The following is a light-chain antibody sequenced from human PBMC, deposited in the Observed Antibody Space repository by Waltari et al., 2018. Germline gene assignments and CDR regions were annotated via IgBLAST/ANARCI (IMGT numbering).Light chain of an antibody. Sequence: DLVMTQSPDPLAVSLGERATINCKSSQTLLYTSNHKHYLAWYQHKPGQPPKLLIYCASTRESGVPDRFSGSGSGTDFTLTISSLQAEDVALYYCQQYYSTPRTFGQGTKVEIK. J-gene: IGKJ1*01. CDR3: QQYYSTPRT. V-gene: IGKV4-1*01. CDR1: QTLLYTSNHKHY. CDR2: CAS.